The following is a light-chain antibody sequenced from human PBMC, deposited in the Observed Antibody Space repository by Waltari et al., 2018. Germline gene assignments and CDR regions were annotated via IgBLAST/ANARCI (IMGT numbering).Light chain of an antibody. CDR1: QNIASN. V-gene: IGKV3D-15*01. J-gene: IGKJ4*01. CDR2: GAS. CDR3: QQYNNWPLT. Sequence: EIVLTQSPATLSVPPGESVTLSCRASQNIASNLAWYQQKPGQVPRLLIYGASSRATDFAARFSGSGSGSDFTLTISSLQSEDFAVYYCQQYNNWPLTFGGGTKVEIK.